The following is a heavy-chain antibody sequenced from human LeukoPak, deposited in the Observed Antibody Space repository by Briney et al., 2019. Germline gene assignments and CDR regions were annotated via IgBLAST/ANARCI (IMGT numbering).Heavy chain of an antibody. CDR1: GYTFTGYY. CDR3: ARALGLVKNWFDP. J-gene: IGHJ5*02. D-gene: IGHD3/OR15-3a*01. Sequence: ASVKVSCKASGYTFTGYYMHWVRQAPGQGLEWMGWINPNSGGTNYAQKFQGRVTMTGDTSISTAYMELSRLRSDDTAVYYCARALGLVKNWFDPWGQGTLVTVSS. CDR2: INPNSGGT. V-gene: IGHV1-2*02.